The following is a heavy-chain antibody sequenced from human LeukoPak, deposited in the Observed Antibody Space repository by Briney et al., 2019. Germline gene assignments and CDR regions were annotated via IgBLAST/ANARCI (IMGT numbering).Heavy chain of an antibody. CDR1: GGTFSSYG. V-gene: IGHV1-69*06. D-gene: IGHD2-15*01. CDR2: IIPIFGTA. CDR3: ARVAGYDAFDI. Sequence: ASVKVSCKASGGTFSSYGMSWVRQAPGQGLEWMGGIIPIFGTANYAQKFQGRVTITADKSTSTGYMELSSLRSEDTAVYYCARVAGYDAFDIWGQGTMVTVSS. J-gene: IGHJ3*02.